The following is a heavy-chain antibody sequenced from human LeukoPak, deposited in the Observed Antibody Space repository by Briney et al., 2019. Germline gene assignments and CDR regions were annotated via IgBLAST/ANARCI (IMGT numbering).Heavy chain of an antibody. Sequence: SETLSLTCTFSSGSISTYYWSWVRQPPGQGLEWIGYINYSGSTKYNPSLKSRVTISVDKSKNQFSLKVNSVTAADTAVYYCARASPYDNWSGYWFDPWGQGTLVTVSS. D-gene: IGHD3-3*01. CDR1: SGSISTYY. J-gene: IGHJ5*02. V-gene: IGHV4-59*01. CDR3: ARASPYDNWSGYWFDP. CDR2: INYSGST.